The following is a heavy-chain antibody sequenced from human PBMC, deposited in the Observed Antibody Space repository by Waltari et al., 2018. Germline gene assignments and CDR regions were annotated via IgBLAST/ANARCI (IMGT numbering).Heavy chain of an antibody. J-gene: IGHJ6*02. D-gene: IGHD3-3*01. V-gene: IGHV1-8*02. CDR3: ARGQTLRFLEWLSHTYGMDV. Sequence: QVQLVQSGAEVKKPGSSVKVSCKASGGTFSSYAISWVRQAPGQGLEWMGWMNPNSGNTGYAQKFQGRVTMTRNTSISTAYMELSSLRSEDTAVYYCARGQTLRFLEWLSHTYGMDVWGQGTTVTVSS. CDR1: GGTFSSYA. CDR2: MNPNSGNT.